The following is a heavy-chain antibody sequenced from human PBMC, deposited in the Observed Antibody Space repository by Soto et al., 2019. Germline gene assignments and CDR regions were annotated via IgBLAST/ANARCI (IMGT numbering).Heavy chain of an antibody. CDR1: GYPFTAYG. CDR2: INTGSSNT. J-gene: IGHJ4*02. CDR3: ARAVVAPDY. D-gene: IGHD2-15*01. V-gene: IGHV1-3*04. Sequence: QVHLVQSGAEVKKPGASVNVSCKASGYPFTAYGLHWVRQAPGQRLEWMGWINTGSSNTKSSHKFQGRITIKRDTSATTVSMELSSLTSEDTAIYYCARAVVAPDYWGQGTLVTVSS.